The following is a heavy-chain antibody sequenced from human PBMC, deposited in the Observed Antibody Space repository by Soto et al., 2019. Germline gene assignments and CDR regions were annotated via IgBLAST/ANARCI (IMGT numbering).Heavy chain of an antibody. CDR1: GFSFSDYA. J-gene: IGHJ6*02. CDR2: IKNRANNYAT. V-gene: IGHV3-73*01. Sequence: EEQVVESGGGLVQTGGSLKLSCAGSGFSFSDYAIHWVRQASGKGLEWVGRIKNRANNYATASAASLKGRFTVSRDDSTNTAYLQMNSLETDDTAVYYCTRLSEGAYYHYGMNVWGQGTTVTVSS. D-gene: IGHD1-26*01. CDR3: TRLSEGAYYHYGMNV.